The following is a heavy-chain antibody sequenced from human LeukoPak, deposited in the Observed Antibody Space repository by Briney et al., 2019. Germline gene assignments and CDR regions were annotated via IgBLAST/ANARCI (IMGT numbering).Heavy chain of an antibody. Sequence: PGGSLRLSCAASGFTFSSYAMSWVRQAPGKRLEWVSAISGSGGSTYYADSVKGRFTISRDNSKNTLYLQMNSLRAEDTAVYYCAKDLDFDWLLETGGGDYWGQGTLVTVSS. D-gene: IGHD3-9*01. J-gene: IGHJ4*02. CDR1: GFTFSSYA. CDR3: AKDLDFDWLLETGGGDY. V-gene: IGHV3-23*01. CDR2: ISGSGGST.